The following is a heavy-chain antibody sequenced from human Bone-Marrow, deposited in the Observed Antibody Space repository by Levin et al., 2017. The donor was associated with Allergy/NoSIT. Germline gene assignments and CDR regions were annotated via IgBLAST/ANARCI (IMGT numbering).Heavy chain of an antibody. J-gene: IGHJ4*02. Sequence: GGSLRLSCAVSGFTFSSYAMSWVRQAPGKGMEWVSGINNGGTRTYYADSVRGRFTISRDNSKNTMHLQMNSLRGDDTAIYYCAKEIAESGKPLFDFWGQGTLVAVSS. CDR1: GFTFSSYA. CDR3: AKEIAESGKPLFDF. V-gene: IGHV3-23*03. CDR2: INNGGTRT. D-gene: IGHD6-19*01.